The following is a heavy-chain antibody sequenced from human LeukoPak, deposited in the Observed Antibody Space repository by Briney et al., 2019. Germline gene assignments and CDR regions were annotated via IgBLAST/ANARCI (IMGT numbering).Heavy chain of an antibody. D-gene: IGHD2-2*01. CDR2: IKSKTDGGTT. J-gene: IGHJ4*02. Sequence: GGSLRLSCAASGFTFSNAWMSWVRQAPGKGLEWVGRIKSKTDGGTTDYAAPVKGRFTISRDDSKNTLYLQMNSLKTEDTAVYYCTTMYDIVVVPAAPDFDYWGQGTLVAVSS. CDR1: GFTFSNAW. V-gene: IGHV3-15*01. CDR3: TTMYDIVVVPAAPDFDY.